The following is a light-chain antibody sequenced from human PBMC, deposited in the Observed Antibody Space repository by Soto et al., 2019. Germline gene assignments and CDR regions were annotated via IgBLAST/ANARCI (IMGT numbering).Light chain of an antibody. V-gene: IGKV3-15*01. CDR2: DAS. Sequence: EIVMTQSPATLSVSPGERATLSCRASQSVSSNLAWYQQKPGQAPGLLIYDASTRATGIPARFSGSGSGTEFTLTISSLQSEDFAVYYCQQYNNWPPWTFGQGTKVEIK. CDR3: QQYNNWPPWT. CDR1: QSVSSN. J-gene: IGKJ1*01.